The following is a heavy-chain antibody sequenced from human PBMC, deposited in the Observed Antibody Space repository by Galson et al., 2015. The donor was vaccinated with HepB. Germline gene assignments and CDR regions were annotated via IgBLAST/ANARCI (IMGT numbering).Heavy chain of an antibody. Sequence: SLRLSCAASGFTFSSYWMSWVRQAPGKGLECVANIKQDGSEKYYVDSVKGRFTISRDNAKNSLYLQMNSLGAEDTAVYYCARNTVAGNYDHWGQGALVTVSS. V-gene: IGHV3-7*03. J-gene: IGHJ4*02. CDR1: GFTFSSYW. D-gene: IGHD6-19*01. CDR2: IKQDGSEK. CDR3: ARNTVAGNYDH.